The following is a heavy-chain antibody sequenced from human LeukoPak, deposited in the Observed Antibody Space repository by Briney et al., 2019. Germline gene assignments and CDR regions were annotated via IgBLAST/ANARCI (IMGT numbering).Heavy chain of an antibody. CDR1: GFTFTTYW. CDR2: IKQGGTEK. Sequence: PGGSLRLSCAASGFTFTTYWMSWVRQAPGKGLEGVANIKQGGTEKYYVDSVKGRFTISRDNAKNSLYLQMNSLRVEDTAVYYCAKVAKYYYGSETYYFFEHWGQGTPVTASS. D-gene: IGHD3-10*01. J-gene: IGHJ4*02. CDR3: AKVAKYYYGSETYYFFEH. V-gene: IGHV3-7*01.